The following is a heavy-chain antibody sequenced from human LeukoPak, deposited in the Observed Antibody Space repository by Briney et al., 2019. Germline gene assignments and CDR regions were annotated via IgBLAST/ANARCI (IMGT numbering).Heavy chain of an antibody. J-gene: IGHJ4*02. CDR3: AKDRRQEWFGELSMQASDY. D-gene: IGHD3-10*01. CDR2: ISGSSYYT. CDR1: GFTFSSYS. V-gene: IGHV3-21*04. Sequence: GGSLRLSCAASGFTFSSYSMNWVRQAPGKGLEWVSSISGSSYYTYYADSVKGRFTISRDNSKNTLYLQMNSLRAEDTAVYYCAKDRRQEWFGELSMQASDYWGQGTLVTVSS.